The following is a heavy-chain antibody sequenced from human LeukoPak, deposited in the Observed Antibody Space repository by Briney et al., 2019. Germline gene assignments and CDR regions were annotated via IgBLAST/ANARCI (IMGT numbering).Heavy chain of an antibody. CDR1: GFTFSSYA. CDR2: ISGSGGST. J-gene: IGHJ6*03. Sequence: PGGSLRLSCAASGFTFSSYAMSWVRQAPGKGLEWVSAISGSGGSTYYADSVKGRFTISRDNSKNTLYLQMNSLRAEDTAVYYCAKDSEKNLVFPGYYYYMDVWGKGTTVTVSS. D-gene: IGHD2-2*01. CDR3: AKDSEKNLVFPGYYYYMDV. V-gene: IGHV3-23*01.